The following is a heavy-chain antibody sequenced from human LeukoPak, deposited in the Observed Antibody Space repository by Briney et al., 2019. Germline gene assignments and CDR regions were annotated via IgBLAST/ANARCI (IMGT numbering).Heavy chain of an antibody. D-gene: IGHD2-2*01. CDR1: GGTFNTYA. CDR3: ARDGGTRGLSSTWFSSFVFDF. J-gene: IGHJ4*02. Sequence: ASVKVSCKASGGTFNTYAVNWVRQAPGQGFEWMGGIIPIFGAANYAQKFQGRLTITADESTSTAYMELSSLTTEDAAIYYCARDGGTRGLSSTWFSSFVFDFWGQGTLVTVSS. CDR2: IIPIFGAA. V-gene: IGHV1-69*13.